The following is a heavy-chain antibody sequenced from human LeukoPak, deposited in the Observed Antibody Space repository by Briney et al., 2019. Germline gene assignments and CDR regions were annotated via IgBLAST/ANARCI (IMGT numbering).Heavy chain of an antibody. Sequence: SETLSLTCTVSGGSISSYYWSWIRQPAGKGLEWIGRIYTSGSTNYNPSLKSRVTISVDTSKNQFSLKLSSVTAADTAVYYCAREGVEMATTIFDYWGQGTLVTVSS. V-gene: IGHV4-4*07. J-gene: IGHJ4*02. D-gene: IGHD5-24*01. CDR1: GGSISSYY. CDR2: IYTSGST. CDR3: AREGVEMATTIFDY.